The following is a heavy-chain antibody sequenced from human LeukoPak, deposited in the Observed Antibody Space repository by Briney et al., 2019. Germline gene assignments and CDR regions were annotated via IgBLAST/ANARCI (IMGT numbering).Heavy chain of an antibody. CDR2: IKRKSDGGTT. J-gene: IGHJ4*02. V-gene: IGHV3-15*01. CDR1: GFSFSSSW. CDR3: TTELDIRPNHY. Sequence: GGSLTLSCAASGFSFSSSWMTWVRQAPGKGLEWVGRIKRKSDGGTTDYAAPVKGRFTISRDDSKNTLYLQMNSLKSEDTAVYYCTTELDIRPNHYWGQGTLVTVSS. D-gene: IGHD3-22*01.